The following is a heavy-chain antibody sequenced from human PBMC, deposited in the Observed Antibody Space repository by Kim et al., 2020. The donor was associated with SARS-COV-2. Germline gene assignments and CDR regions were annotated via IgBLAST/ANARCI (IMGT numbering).Heavy chain of an antibody. CDR3: AREGYCSSTSCPRLFSGMDV. J-gene: IGHJ6*02. CDR1: GYTFTSYY. D-gene: IGHD2-2*01. V-gene: IGHV1-46*01. CDR2: INPSGGST. Sequence: ASVKVSCKASGYTFTSYYMHWVRQAPGQGLEWMGIINPSGGSTSYAQKFQGRVTMTRDTSTSTVYMELSSLRSEDTAVYYCAREGYCSSTSCPRLFSGMDVWGQGTTVTVSS.